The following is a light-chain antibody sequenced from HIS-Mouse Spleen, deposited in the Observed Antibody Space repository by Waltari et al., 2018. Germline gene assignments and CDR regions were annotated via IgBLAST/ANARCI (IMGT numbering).Light chain of an antibody. V-gene: IGLV3-10*01. CDR1: ALPKKY. CDR3: SSYTSSSTLV. CDR2: EDS. J-gene: IGLJ1*01. Sequence: SYELTQPPSVSVSPGQTARITCSGDALPKKYAYWYQQKSGQAPVLVIYEDSKRPSGIPERFSGSKAGNTASLTISGLQAEDEAEYYCSSYTSSSTLVFGTGTKVTVL.